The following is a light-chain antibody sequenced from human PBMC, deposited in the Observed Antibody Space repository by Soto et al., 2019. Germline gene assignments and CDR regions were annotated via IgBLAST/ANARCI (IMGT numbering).Light chain of an antibody. CDR1: SSDIGGDNH. Sequence: QSALTQPASVSGSPGQSITISCTGTSSDIGGDNHVSWYQQHPGKAPKLIIYEVSKRPSGVSNRFSGSKSGTSASLAISGLQAEDEADYYCCSYEGSRRCVVFGGGTQLTVL. CDR2: EVS. J-gene: IGLJ2*01. V-gene: IGLV2-23*02. CDR3: CSYEGSRRCVV.